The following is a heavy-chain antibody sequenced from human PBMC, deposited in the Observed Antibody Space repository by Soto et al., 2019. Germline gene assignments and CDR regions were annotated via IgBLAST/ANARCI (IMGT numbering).Heavy chain of an antibody. D-gene: IGHD3-16*01. V-gene: IGHV1-69*12. CDR3: ARAHLGLQSNKPPDY. J-gene: IGHJ4*02. CDR2: IIPIFGTA. Sequence: QVQLVQSGAEVKKPGSSVKVSCKASGGTFSSYAISWVRQAPGQGLEWMGGIIPIFGTANYAQKFQGRVTITADESTSTAYMELSSLRYEDTAAYYCARAHLGLQSNKPPDYWGQGTLVTVSS. CDR1: GGTFSSYA.